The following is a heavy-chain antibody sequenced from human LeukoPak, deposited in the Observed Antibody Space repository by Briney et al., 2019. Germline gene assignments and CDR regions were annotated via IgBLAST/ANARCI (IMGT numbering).Heavy chain of an antibody. Sequence: PGGSLRLSCTASGFTFGDYAMSWFRQAPGKGLEWVGFIRSKAYGGTTEYAASVKGRFTISRDDSKSIAYLQMNSLKTEDTAVYYCARGPDYDILADYFDYWGQGTLVTVSS. V-gene: IGHV3-49*03. D-gene: IGHD3-9*01. J-gene: IGHJ4*02. CDR2: IRSKAYGGTT. CDR3: ARGPDYDILADYFDY. CDR1: GFTFGDYA.